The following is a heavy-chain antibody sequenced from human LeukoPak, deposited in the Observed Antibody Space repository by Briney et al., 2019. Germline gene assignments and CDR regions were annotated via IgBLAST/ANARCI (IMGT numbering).Heavy chain of an antibody. D-gene: IGHD3-3*01. Sequence: GGSLRLSCAASGFTFSSFAMHWVRQAPGKGLEYVSSINTKGNRPFYANSVKGRFTVSRDNSKNMVYLQIGSLRAEDMAVYYCARDPGRAGTTEWYYFDSWGQGTLVTVSS. V-gene: IGHV3-64*01. CDR3: ARDPGRAGTTEWYYFDS. J-gene: IGHJ4*02. CDR1: GFTFSSFA. CDR2: INTKGNRP.